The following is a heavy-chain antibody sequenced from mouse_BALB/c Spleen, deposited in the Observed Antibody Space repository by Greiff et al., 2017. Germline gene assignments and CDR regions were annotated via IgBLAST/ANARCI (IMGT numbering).Heavy chain of an antibody. CDR2: INPYNDGT. CDR3: ARSDYRYDGYYAMDY. J-gene: IGHJ4*01. V-gene: IGHV1-14*01. Sequence: VQLQQSGPELVKPGASVKMSCKASGYTFTSYVMHWVKQKPGQGLEWIGYINPYNDGTKYNEKFKGKATLTADKSSSTAYMQLSSLTSDDSAVYFCARSDYRYDGYYAMDYWGQGTSVTVSS. CDR1: GYTFTSYV. D-gene: IGHD2-14*01.